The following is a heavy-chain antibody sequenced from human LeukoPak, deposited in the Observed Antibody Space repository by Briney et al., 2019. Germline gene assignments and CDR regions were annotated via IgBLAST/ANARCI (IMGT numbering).Heavy chain of an antibody. J-gene: IGHJ4*02. D-gene: IGHD6-19*01. Sequence: GGSLRLSCAASGFTFSSYSMNWVRQAPGKGLEWVSYISSSSSTMYYADSVKGRFSISRDNAKNSLYLQMNSLRAEDTAVYYCARTSIAVAGTGSFDYWGQGTLVTVSS. CDR3: ARTSIAVAGTGSFDY. CDR1: GFTFSSYS. V-gene: IGHV3-48*01. CDR2: ISSSSSTM.